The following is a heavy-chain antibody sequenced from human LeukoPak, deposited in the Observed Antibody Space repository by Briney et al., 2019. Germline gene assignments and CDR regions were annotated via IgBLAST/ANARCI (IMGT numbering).Heavy chain of an antibody. Sequence: GGSLRLSCAASGFTFSSYWMSWVRQAPGKGLEWVANIKQDGSEKYYVDSVKGRFTISRDNAKNSLYLQMNSLRAEDTAVYYCARVARFLEWLLSPLDYWGQGTLVTVSS. V-gene: IGHV3-7*01. J-gene: IGHJ4*02. D-gene: IGHD3-3*01. CDR1: GFTFSSYW. CDR2: IKQDGSEK. CDR3: ARVARFLEWLLSPLDY.